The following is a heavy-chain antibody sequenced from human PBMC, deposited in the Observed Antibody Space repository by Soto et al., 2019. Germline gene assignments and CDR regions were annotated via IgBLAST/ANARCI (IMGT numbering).Heavy chain of an antibody. V-gene: IGHV3-33*01. D-gene: IGHD1-1*01. Sequence: QVQLVESGGGVVQPGRSLRLSCAASGFTFSSYGMHWVRQAPGKGLEWVAVIWYDGSNKYYADSVKGRFTISRDNSKNTPYLQMNSLRAEDTAVYYCARETTTGTTGAFDIWGPGTMVTGSS. J-gene: IGHJ3*02. CDR2: IWYDGSNK. CDR3: ARETTTGTTGAFDI. CDR1: GFTFSSYG.